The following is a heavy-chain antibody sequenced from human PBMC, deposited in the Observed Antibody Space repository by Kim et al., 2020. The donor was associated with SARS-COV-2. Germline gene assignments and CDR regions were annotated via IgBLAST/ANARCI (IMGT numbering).Heavy chain of an antibody. Sequence: SRMSRVTISVDTSKNPFYLKLSSVTAADTAVYYCARGSALLNGGNSLFDYWGQGTLVTVSS. J-gene: IGHJ4*02. CDR3: ARGSALLNGGNSLFDY. D-gene: IGHD2-21*02. V-gene: IGHV4-59*09.